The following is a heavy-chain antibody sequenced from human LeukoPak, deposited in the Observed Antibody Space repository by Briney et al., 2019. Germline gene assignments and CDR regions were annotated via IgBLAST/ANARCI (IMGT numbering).Heavy chain of an antibody. D-gene: IGHD3-16*02. V-gene: IGHV4-34*01. CDR3: ARGLRLGELSLYDWFFDL. CDR1: GGSFSGYY. Sequence: PSETLSLTCAVYGGSFSGYYWTWIRQPPGKGLEWIGEINQSGSTNYKPSLKSRVTISVDTSKNQFSLMLSSVTAADTAVYYCARGLRLGELSLYDWFFDLWGRGTLVTVSS. CDR2: INQSGST. J-gene: IGHJ2*01.